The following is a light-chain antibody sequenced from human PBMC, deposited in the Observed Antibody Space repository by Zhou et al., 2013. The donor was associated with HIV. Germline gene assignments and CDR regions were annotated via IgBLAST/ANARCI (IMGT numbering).Light chain of an antibody. CDR2: GAS. V-gene: IGKV3-20*01. CDR1: QSVISDY. J-gene: IGKJ4*01. CDR3: QQNGAT. Sequence: IVLTQSPATLSLSPGERATLSCRASQSVISDYLTWYQQKRGQAPRLLIHGASIRATGTPDRFIGSGSGTDFTLTISRLEPEDFAVYFCQQNGATFGGGTRVEIK.